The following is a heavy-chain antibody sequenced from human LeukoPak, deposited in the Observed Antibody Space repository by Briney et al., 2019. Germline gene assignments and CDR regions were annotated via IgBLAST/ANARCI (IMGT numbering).Heavy chain of an antibody. CDR1: GFTFSSYV. Sequence: GGSLRLSCAASGFTFSSYVFHWVRQAPGKGLEWVAVIWYDGSKEYYADSVKGRFTISRDNAKNTVYLQMNSLRAEDTAVYYCARAESSNCFDFWGQGTLVTVSS. J-gene: IGHJ4*02. V-gene: IGHV3-33*01. CDR2: IWYDGSKE. CDR3: ARAESSNCFDF. D-gene: IGHD6-13*01.